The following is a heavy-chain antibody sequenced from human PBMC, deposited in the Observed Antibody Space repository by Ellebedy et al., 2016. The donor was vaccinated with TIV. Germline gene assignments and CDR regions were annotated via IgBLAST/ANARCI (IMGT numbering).Heavy chain of an antibody. CDR2: IKQDGSEI. CDR3: ARKGLPDY. J-gene: IGHJ4*02. V-gene: IGHV3-7*01. CDR1: GFSFSTYW. Sequence: GESLKISCAASGFSFSTYWMSWVRQAPGKGLDWVANIKQDGSEIYYVNSVKGRFTISRDNAKNSLYLQMNSLGAEDTAVYYCARKGLPDYWGLGTLATVSS. D-gene: IGHD3-16*01.